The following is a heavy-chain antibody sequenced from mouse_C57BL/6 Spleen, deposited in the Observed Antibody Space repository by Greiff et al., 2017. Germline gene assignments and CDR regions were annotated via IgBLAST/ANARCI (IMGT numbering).Heavy chain of an antibody. V-gene: IGHV1-76*01. CDR2: IYPGSGNT. D-gene: IGHD2-2*01. CDR1: GYTFTDYY. CDR3: ARSGYGYDDYDMDY. J-gene: IGHJ4*01. Sequence: QVQLQQSGAELVRPGASVKLSCKASGYTFTDYYINWVKQRPGQGLEWIARIYPGSGNTYYNEKFKGKATLTAEKSSSTAYMQLSSLTSEDSAVYFGARSGYGYDDYDMDYWGQGTSVTVSS.